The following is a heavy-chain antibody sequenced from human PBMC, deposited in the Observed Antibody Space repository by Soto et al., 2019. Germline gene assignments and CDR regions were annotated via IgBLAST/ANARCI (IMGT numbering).Heavy chain of an antibody. Sequence: GGSLRLSCAASGFTVSSNYMSWVRQAPGKGLEWVSLISWDGGSTYYADSVKGRFTISRDNSKNSLYLQMNSLRTEDTALYYCATPRGGGAFDIWGQGTMVTVSS. D-gene: IGHD3-10*01. CDR2: ISWDGGST. CDR1: GFTVSSNY. CDR3: ATPRGGGAFDI. V-gene: IGHV3-43*01. J-gene: IGHJ3*02.